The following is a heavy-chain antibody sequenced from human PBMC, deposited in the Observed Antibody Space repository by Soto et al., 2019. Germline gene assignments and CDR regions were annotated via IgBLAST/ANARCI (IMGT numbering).Heavy chain of an antibody. CDR3: ATAREYCSGGSCRYGVNTPFDY. CDR2: ISGSGGSP. CDR1: GFTFSSYG. J-gene: IGHJ4*02. Sequence: PGGSLRLSCAASGFTFSSYGMSWVRQAPGKGLEWVSVISGSGGSPYYADSGKGRFTISRDNSKNTLYLQMNSLRAEDTAIYYCATAREYCSGGSCRYGVNTPFDYWGQGTQVTVSS. V-gene: IGHV3-23*01. D-gene: IGHD2-15*01.